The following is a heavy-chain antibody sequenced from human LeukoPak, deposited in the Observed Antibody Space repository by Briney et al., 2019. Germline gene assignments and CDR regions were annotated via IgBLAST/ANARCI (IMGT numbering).Heavy chain of an antibody. CDR1: GFTFSSYS. V-gene: IGHV3-21*01. D-gene: IGHD6-19*01. J-gene: IGHJ4*02. CDR3: AKDQWLGSYYFDY. CDR2: ISSSSSYI. Sequence: GGSLRLSCAASGFTFSSYSMNWVRQAPGKGLEWVSSISSSSSYIYYADSVKGRFTISRDNAKNSLYLQMNSLRAEDTAVYYCAKDQWLGSYYFDYWGQGTLVTVSS.